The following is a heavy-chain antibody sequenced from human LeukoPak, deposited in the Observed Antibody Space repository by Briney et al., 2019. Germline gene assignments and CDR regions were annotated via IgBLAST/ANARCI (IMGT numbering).Heavy chain of an antibody. Sequence: SETLSLTCTVSGGSISNYYWNWIRQPPGKGLEWIGYIYYSGSTNYNPSLKSRVTISVDKSKNQFSLKLSSVTAADTAVYYCALQPARRLSWFDPWGQGTLVTVSS. CDR2: IYYSGST. CDR1: GGSISNYY. CDR3: ALQPARRLSWFDP. J-gene: IGHJ5*02. D-gene: IGHD2-2*01. V-gene: IGHV4-59*08.